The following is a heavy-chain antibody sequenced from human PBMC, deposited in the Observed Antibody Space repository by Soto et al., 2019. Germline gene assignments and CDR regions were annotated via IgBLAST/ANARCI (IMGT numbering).Heavy chain of an antibody. CDR1: GGSSSSYY. Sequence: LETLPLTCTVSGGSSSSYYWSWIRQPPGKGLEWIGYIYYSGSTNYNPSLKSRVTISVDTSKNQFSLKLSSVTAADTAVYYCARHHDSWGQGTLVTVSS. CDR2: IYYSGST. V-gene: IGHV4-59*08. CDR3: ARHHDS. J-gene: IGHJ4*02.